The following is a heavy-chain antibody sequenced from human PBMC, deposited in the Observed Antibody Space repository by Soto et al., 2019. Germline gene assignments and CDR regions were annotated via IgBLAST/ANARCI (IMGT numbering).Heavy chain of an antibody. J-gene: IGHJ4*02. CDR3: ARVLRITMVRGVTNYFDY. CDR1: GGSISSGGYY. V-gene: IGHV4-31*03. CDR2: IYYSGST. Sequence: QVQLQESGPGLVKPSQTLSLTCTVSGGSISSGGYYWSWIRQHPGKGLEWIGYIYYSGSTYYNPFRESRVTIPVDTSKNQFSLKLSSVTAADTAVYYCARVLRITMVRGVTNYFDYWGQGTLVTVSS. D-gene: IGHD3-10*01.